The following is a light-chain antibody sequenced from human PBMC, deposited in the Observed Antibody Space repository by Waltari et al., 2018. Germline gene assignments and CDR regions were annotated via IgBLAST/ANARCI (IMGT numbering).Light chain of an antibody. V-gene: IGLV2-23*02. J-gene: IGLJ3*02. CDR3: AAWDDNLTGPL. CDR1: SSDVGGYDL. CDR2: EVS. Sequence: QSALTQPASVSGSPGQSITISCTGTSSDVGGYDLVSWYQQHPGKVPKLMVYEVSKWPSGVSYRFSGSKSGNTASLTSSGRQTEDEADYYCAAWDDNLTGPLFGGGTKVTVL.